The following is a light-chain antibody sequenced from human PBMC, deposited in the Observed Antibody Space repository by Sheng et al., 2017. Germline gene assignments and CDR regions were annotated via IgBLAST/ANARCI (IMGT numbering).Light chain of an antibody. Sequence: QSALTQPASVSGSPGQSITISCTGTNSDIGSYNLVSWYQQYPGKVPRLMIYDVTQRPSGVSERFSGSKSGNTASMTISGLQAEDEADYYCFSYGGTYAFGGGTKV. CDR1: NSDIGSYNL. CDR3: FSYGGTYA. CDR2: DVT. J-gene: IGLJ1*01. V-gene: IGLV2-23*02.